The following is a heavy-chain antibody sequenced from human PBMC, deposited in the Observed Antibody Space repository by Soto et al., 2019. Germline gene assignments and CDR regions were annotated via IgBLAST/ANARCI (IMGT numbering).Heavy chain of an antibody. CDR3: ARDESLDV. V-gene: IGHV1-46*01. CDR2: INPSGGST. J-gene: IGHJ6*02. CDR1: GYTFTSYS. Sequence: SVKVSCKASGYTFTSYSMHWVRQAPGQGLEWMGIINPSGGSTTYAQKFQDRVTMTRDTSTSTVYMEVTSLRSEDTAVYYCARDESLDVWGQGTTVTV. D-gene: IGHD3-10*01.